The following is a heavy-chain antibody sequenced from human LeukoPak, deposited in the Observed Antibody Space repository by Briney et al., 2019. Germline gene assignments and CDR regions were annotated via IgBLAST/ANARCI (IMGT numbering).Heavy chain of an antibody. CDR2: IYSGGST. D-gene: IGHD2-2*01. CDR3: AKEGPDIVLVPADY. CDR1: GFTVSSNY. V-gene: IGHV3-53*01. Sequence: GGSLRLSCAASGFTVSSNYMSWVRQAPGKGLEWVSIIYSGGSTYYANSVKGRFTISRDNSKNTLYLQMNSLRAEDTAVYYCAKEGPDIVLVPADYWGQGTLVTVSS. J-gene: IGHJ4*02.